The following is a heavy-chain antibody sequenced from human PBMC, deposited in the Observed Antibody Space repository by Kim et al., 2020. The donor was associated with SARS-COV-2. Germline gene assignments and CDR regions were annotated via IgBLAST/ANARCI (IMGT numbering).Heavy chain of an antibody. J-gene: IGHJ6*04. CDR2: IKSKTNGGTT. Sequence: GGSLRLSCAASGFTFSNAWMNWVRQAPGKGLEWVGRIKSKTNGGTTDYVTPVKGRFTISRDDTKNTLYLKMNTLKTEDTAVYYCTSDLGADCAGDCYSRVWGEGTKVTVSS. V-gene: IGHV3-15*01. D-gene: IGHD2-21*02. CDR1: GFTFSNAW. CDR3: TSDLGADCAGDCYSRV.